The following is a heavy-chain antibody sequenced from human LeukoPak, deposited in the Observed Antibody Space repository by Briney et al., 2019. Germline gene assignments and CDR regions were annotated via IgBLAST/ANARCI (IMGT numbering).Heavy chain of an antibody. D-gene: IGHD3-3*01. Sequence: SETLSLTCTVSGGSVSSTIYYWGWIRQPPGKGLEWIGEINHSGSTNYNPSLKSRVTISVDTSKNQFSLKLSSVTAADTAVYYCARVRYDFWSGYFDPWGQGTLVTVSS. CDR3: ARVRYDFWSGYFDP. V-gene: IGHV4-39*07. CDR1: GGSVSSTIYY. CDR2: INHSGST. J-gene: IGHJ5*02.